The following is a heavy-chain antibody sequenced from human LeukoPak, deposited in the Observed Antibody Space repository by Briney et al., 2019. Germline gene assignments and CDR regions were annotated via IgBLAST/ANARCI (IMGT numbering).Heavy chain of an antibody. Sequence: ALVKVSCKASGYTFTGYYIHWVRQAPGQGLEWMGWINPNSGDTNYAQKFQGRVTMTRDTSITTAYMELTRLRSDDTAVYYCVRVLPSTGWGQGTLVTVSS. CDR2: INPNSGDT. J-gene: IGHJ4*02. CDR3: VRVLPSTG. V-gene: IGHV1-2*02. CDR1: GYTFTGYY.